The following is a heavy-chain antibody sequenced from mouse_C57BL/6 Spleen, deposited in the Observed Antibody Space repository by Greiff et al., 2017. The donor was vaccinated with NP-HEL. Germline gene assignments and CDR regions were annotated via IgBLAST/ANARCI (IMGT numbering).Heavy chain of an antibody. CDR2: IYPGDGDT. Sequence: LVESGPELVKPGASVKISCKASGYAFSSSWMNWVKQRPGKGLEWIGRIYPGDGDTNYNGKFKGKATLTADKSSSTAYMQLSSLTSEDSAVYFCARWGQGFAYWGQGTLVTVSA. CDR3: ARWGQGFAY. D-gene: IGHD3-3*01. CDR1: GYAFSSSW. V-gene: IGHV1-82*01. J-gene: IGHJ3*01.